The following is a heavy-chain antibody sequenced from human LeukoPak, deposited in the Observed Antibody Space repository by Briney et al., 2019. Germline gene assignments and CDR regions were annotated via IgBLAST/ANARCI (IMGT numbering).Heavy chain of an antibody. V-gene: IGHV3-23*01. CDR1: GFTFSTYG. J-gene: IGHJ4*02. CDR3: AKENSGYDYYFDY. CDR2: ISGSGGST. D-gene: IGHD5-12*01. Sequence: GGSLRLSCAASGFTFSTYGMSWVRQAPGKGLEWVSAISGSGGSTHYADSVKGRFTISRDNSKNTLYLQMNSLRAEDTAVYYCAKENSGYDYYFDYWGQGTLVTVSS.